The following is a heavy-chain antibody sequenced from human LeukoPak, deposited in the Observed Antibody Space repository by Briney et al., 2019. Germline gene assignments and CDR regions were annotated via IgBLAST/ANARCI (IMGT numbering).Heavy chain of an antibody. CDR1: GYTFTGFY. J-gene: IGHJ4*02. D-gene: IGHD3-22*01. CDR2: INPNSGDT. Sequence: ASVKVSCKASGYTFTGFYMHWARQAPGQGLEWMGRINPNSGDTNYAQNFQGRVTMTRDTSISTAYMELSRLRSDDTAVYYCARVGYYDNVIDYWGQGTLVTVSS. CDR3: ARVGYYDNVIDY. V-gene: IGHV1-2*06.